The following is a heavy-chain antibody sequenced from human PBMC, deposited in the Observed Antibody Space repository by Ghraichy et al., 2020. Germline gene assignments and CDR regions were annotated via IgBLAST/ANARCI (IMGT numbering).Heavy chain of an antibody. CDR2: ITSSSRSK. CDR3: ARGSKVVRFYYYDGMDV. CDR1: GFPFSSYS. D-gene: IGHD4-23*01. V-gene: IGHV3-48*02. J-gene: IGHJ6*02. Sequence: GESLNISCVGSGFPFSSYSFNWVRQSPGKGLEWVSYITSSSRSKFYADSVKGRFTISRDNAQNSLSLQMNSLRDEDTAVYYCARGSKVVRFYYYDGMDVWGQGTTVTVSS.